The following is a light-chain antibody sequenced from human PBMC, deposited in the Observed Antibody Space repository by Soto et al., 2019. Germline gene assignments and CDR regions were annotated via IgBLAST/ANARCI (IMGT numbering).Light chain of an antibody. Sequence: QSVLTQSPSASASVGASVKLTCTLSSGHSNYAIAWHQQQPEKGPRYLMKVNSDGSHSKGDGIPDRFSGSSSGAERYLTISSLQSEDEADYYCQTWGTGIGVFGGGTKLTVL. CDR2: VNSDGSH. CDR3: QTWGTGIGV. J-gene: IGLJ3*02. V-gene: IGLV4-69*01. CDR1: SGHSNYA.